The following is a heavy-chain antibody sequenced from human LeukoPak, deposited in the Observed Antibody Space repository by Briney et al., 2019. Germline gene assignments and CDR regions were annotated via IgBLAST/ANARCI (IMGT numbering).Heavy chain of an antibody. V-gene: IGHV1-2*06. CDR3: ARELIAVAGCFDY. Sequence: PGASVQVSCKASGYTFTGYYMHWVRQAPGQGLEWMGRINPNSGGTNYAQKFQGRVTMTRDTSISTAYMELSRLRSDDTAVYYCARELIAVAGCFDYWGQGTLVTVPS. D-gene: IGHD6-19*01. CDR2: INPNSGGT. CDR1: GYTFTGYY. J-gene: IGHJ4*02.